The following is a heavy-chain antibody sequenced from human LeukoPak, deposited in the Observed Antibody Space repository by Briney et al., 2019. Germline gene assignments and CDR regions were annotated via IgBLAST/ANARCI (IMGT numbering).Heavy chain of an antibody. D-gene: IGHD3-9*01. CDR2: ISWNSGSI. J-gene: IGHJ4*02. Sequence: GGSLRLSCAASGFTFDDYAMHWVRQAPGKGLEWVSGISWNSGSIGYADSVKGRLTISRDNAKNSLYLQMNSLRAEDTALYYCAKDPFDILTGYFDYWGQGTLVTVSS. V-gene: IGHV3-9*01. CDR1: GFTFDDYA. CDR3: AKDPFDILTGYFDY.